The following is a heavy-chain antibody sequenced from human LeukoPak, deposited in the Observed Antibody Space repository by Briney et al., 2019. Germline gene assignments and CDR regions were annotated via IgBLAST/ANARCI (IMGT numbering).Heavy chain of an antibody. CDR3: AKDFTYSSSWQSPVVYYFDY. Sequence: QTGGSLRLSCAASGFTFDDYGMSWVRQAPGKGLEWVSYISSSGSTIYYADSVKGRFTISRDNSKNTLYLQMNSLRAEDTAVYYCAKDFTYSSSWQSPVVYYFDYWGQGTLVTVSS. D-gene: IGHD6-13*01. V-gene: IGHV3-23*01. J-gene: IGHJ4*02. CDR1: GFTFDDYG. CDR2: ISSSGSTI.